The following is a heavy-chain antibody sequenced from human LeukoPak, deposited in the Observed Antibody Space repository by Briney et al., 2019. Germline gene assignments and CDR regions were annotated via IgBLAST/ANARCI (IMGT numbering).Heavy chain of an antibody. CDR2: INPNSGGT. CDR1: GYTFTGYY. CDR3: ARARGYDILTGPDAFDI. J-gene: IGHJ3*02. D-gene: IGHD3-9*01. V-gene: IGHV1-2*02. Sequence: ASVKVSCKASGYTFTGYYMHWVRQAPGQGLEWMGWINPNSGGTNYAQKFQGRVTMTRDTSISTAYMELSRLRSDDTAVYYCARARGYDILTGPDAFDIWGQGTMVTVSS.